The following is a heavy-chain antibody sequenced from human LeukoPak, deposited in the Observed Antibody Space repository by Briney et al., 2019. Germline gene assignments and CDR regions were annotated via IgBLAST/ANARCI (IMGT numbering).Heavy chain of an antibody. CDR1: GFLFRTYG. J-gene: IGHJ3*02. V-gene: IGHV3-30*02. Sequence: GGSLRLSCAASGFLFRTYGMNWVRQPPGKGLERVALIRYDGNNKYYADSVKGRFTISRDNSKNMLFLQMNSLRAEDTAIYYCAKDLGVYYDTRGHDFDIWGQGTMVTVSS. CDR2: IRYDGNNK. D-gene: IGHD3-16*01. CDR3: AKDLGVYYDTRGHDFDI.